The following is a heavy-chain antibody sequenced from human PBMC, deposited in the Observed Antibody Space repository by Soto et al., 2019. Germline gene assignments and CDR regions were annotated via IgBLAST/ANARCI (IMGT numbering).Heavy chain of an antibody. CDR3: AKEVSSGGGYGLDV. Sequence: GGSLRLSCAASGLTFSSYAMNWVRQAPGKGLEWVSDISASGGSTYYADSVKGRFTISRDNSKNTLYLQMNSLRAEDTAVYYCAKEVSSGGGYGLDVWGQGTTVTVSS. D-gene: IGHD2-15*01. CDR2: ISASGGST. CDR1: GLTFSSYA. V-gene: IGHV3-23*01. J-gene: IGHJ6*02.